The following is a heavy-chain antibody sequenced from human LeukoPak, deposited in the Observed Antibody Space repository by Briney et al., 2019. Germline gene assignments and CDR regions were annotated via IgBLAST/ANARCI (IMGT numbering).Heavy chain of an antibody. D-gene: IGHD6-19*01. V-gene: IGHV3-23*01. CDR3: AKEFSGGWSFDY. CDR2: LSDSVSNT. CDR1: GFSFSIYA. Sequence: QPGGSLRISCAASGFSFSIYAMSWVSQAPGEGLEWVSGLSDSVSNTIYADSVKGRFPISRDNSKNTLFPQMSSLGAEDTAVYYCAKEFSGGWSFDYWGQGTLVTVSS. J-gene: IGHJ4*02.